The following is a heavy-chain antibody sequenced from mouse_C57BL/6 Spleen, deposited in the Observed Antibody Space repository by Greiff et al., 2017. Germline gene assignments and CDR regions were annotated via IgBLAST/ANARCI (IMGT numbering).Heavy chain of an antibody. CDR1: GYAFSSYW. CDR2: IYPGDGDT. Sequence: QVQLQQPGAELVKPGASVKISCKASGYAFSSYWMNWVKQRPGKGLEWIGQIYPGDGDTNYNGKFKGKATLTADKSSSTAYMQLSSLTSEDSAVYFCARSEHGYPSFAYWGQGTTLTVSS. J-gene: IGHJ2*01. V-gene: IGHV1-80*01. D-gene: IGHD2-2*01. CDR3: ARSEHGYPSFAY.